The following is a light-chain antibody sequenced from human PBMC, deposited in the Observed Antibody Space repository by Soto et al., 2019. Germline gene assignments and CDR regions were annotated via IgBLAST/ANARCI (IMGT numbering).Light chain of an antibody. CDR3: AAWDDSLSGVV. V-gene: IGLV1-47*01. CDR1: SSNIGSNF. J-gene: IGLJ2*01. Sequence: QSVLTQPPSASGTPGQRVTISCSGSSSNIGSNFIYWYQQLPGTAPKLLIYRNNERTSVVPDRFSGSKSGTSASLAISGLRSEDEADYHCAAWDDSLSGVVFGGGTKVTVL. CDR2: RNN.